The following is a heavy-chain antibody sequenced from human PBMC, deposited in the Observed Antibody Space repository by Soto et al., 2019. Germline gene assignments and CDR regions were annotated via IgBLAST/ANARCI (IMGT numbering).Heavy chain of an antibody. V-gene: IGHV4-39*01. J-gene: IGHJ6*03. Sequence: SETLSLTCTVSGGSISSSSYYWGWIRQPPGKGLEWIGSIDYSGSTYSNTSFKSRVTMSVDTTKNQFSLKLSSVTATDTAVDYCARLGAAAGTRYYYYMDVWGKGTTVTVSS. CDR3: ARLGAAAGTRYYYYMDV. D-gene: IGHD6-13*01. CDR2: IDYSGST. CDR1: GGSISSSSYY.